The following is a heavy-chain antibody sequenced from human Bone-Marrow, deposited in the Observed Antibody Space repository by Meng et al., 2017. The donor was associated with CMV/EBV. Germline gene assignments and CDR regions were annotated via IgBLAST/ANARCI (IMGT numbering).Heavy chain of an antibody. D-gene: IGHD1-26*01. CDR3: ASSGNPPPLYYYYGMDV. V-gene: IGHV1-18*01. CDR1: GHTFRSYG. CDR2: ISAHNGNT. J-gene: IGHJ6*02. Sequence: ASVKVSCKASGHTFRSYGISWVRQAPGQGLEWMGWISAHNGNTNYAQKFQGRVTITTDESTSTAYMELSSLRSEDTAVYYCASSGNPPPLYYYYGMDVWGQGTTVTVSS.